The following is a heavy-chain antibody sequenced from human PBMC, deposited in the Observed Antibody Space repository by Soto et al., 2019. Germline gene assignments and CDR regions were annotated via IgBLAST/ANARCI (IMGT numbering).Heavy chain of an antibody. CDR1: GFSFFSYA. CDR3: AKIEMGWFAH. V-gene: IGHV3-23*01. J-gene: IGHJ5*02. Sequence: EVQLLESGGHVVQPGESLRLSCTGSGFSFFSYAMSWVRQAPGKGLEWVSTISGSGGHTYYADSVQGRFVVSRDNDKNTVYLHMSSLTGEDTAVYFCAKIEMGWFAHWGRGTQVTVSS. D-gene: IGHD2-8*01. CDR2: ISGSGGHT.